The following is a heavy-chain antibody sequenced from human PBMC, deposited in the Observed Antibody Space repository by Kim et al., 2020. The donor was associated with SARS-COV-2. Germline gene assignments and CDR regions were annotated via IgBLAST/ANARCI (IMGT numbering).Heavy chain of an antibody. CDR2: IYYSGNT. CDR1: GGSISSSHYF. Sequence: SETLSLTCTVSGGSISSSHYFWGWIRQPPGKGLEWIGSIYYSGNTYYNASLKSRVTISVDTSKNQFSLKLASVTAADTAVYYCARHPRDSGSGTHYGGM. V-gene: IGHV4-39*01. CDR3: ARHPRDSGSGTHYGGM. J-gene: IGHJ6*01. D-gene: IGHD3-10*01.